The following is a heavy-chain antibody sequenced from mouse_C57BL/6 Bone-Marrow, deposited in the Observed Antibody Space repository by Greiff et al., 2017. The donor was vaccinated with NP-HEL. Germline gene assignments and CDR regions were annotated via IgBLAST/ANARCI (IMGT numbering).Heavy chain of an antibody. CDR1: GYTFTSYW. CDR2: IDPSDSET. Sequence: QVQLQQSGAELVRPGSSVKLSCKASGYTFTSYWMHWVKQRPIQGLAWIGNIDPSDSETHYNQKFKDKATLTVDKSSSTAYMQLSSLTSEDSAVYYCATYYSNYWYFDVWGTGTTVTVSS. V-gene: IGHV1-52*01. CDR3: ATYYSNYWYFDV. J-gene: IGHJ1*03. D-gene: IGHD2-5*01.